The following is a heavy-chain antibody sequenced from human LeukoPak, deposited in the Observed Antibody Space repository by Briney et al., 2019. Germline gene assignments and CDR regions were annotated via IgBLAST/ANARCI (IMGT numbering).Heavy chain of an antibody. CDR1: GYTFTSYY. V-gene: IGHV1-18*04. J-gene: IGHJ4*02. Sequence: ASVKVSCKASGYTFTSYYMHWVRQAPGQGLEWVGWIRGDNGNTNYAQKLQGRVTMTTDTSTSTAYMELRSLGSDETAVYYCARVDLLTGYYFFDYWGQGTLVTVSS. CDR2: IRGDNGNT. D-gene: IGHD3-9*01. CDR3: ARVDLLTGYYFFDY.